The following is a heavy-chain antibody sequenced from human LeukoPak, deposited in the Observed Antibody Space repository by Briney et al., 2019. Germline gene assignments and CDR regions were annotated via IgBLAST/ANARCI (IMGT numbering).Heavy chain of an antibody. CDR3: GKDWKLDY. CDR2: ISDNGGDR. D-gene: IGHD1-1*01. Sequence: HPGGSLRLSCAASGFTFKNYPMSWVRQAPGKGLEWVSAISDNGGDRKYADSVKGRFTISRDNSKSTLFLQMNSLRVEDTAIYYCGKDWKLDYWGQGALVTVSS. V-gene: IGHV3-23*01. CDR1: GFTFKNYP. J-gene: IGHJ4*02.